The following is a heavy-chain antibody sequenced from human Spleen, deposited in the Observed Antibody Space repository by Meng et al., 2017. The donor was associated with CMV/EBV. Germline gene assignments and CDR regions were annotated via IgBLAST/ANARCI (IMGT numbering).Heavy chain of an antibody. CDR2: IYYSGST. V-gene: IGHV4-30-4*08. D-gene: IGHD2-2*01. J-gene: IGHJ5*02. Sequence: QVQLQESGPGLVKPSQTLSLTCTVSGGSISSGDYYWSWIRQPPGKGLEWIGYIYYSGSTYYNPSLKSRVTISVDTSKNQFSLKLSSVTAADTAVYYCARVGIVVVPAARWFDPWGQGTLVTVSS. CDR3: ARVGIVVVPAARWFDP. CDR1: GGSISSGDYY.